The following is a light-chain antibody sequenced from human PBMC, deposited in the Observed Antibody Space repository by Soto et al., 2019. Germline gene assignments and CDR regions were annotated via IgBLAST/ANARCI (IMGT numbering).Light chain of an antibody. V-gene: IGLV2-14*01. CDR3: FSFTTDWTNV. CDR1: SSDIGAYNY. Sequence: QSVLTQPASVSGSPGQSITISCTGSSSDIGAYNYVSWFQQYPGKAPKLIISEVSNRPSGVSNRFSGSKSGTAASLTISGLQTEDEADYFCFSFTTDWTNVLGTGTKVTVL. J-gene: IGLJ1*01. CDR2: EVS.